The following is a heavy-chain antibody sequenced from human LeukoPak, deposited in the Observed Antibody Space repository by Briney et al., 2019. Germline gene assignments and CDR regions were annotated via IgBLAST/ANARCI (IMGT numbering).Heavy chain of an antibody. D-gene: IGHD6-19*01. Sequence: GGSLRLSCAASGFTFSSYWMSWVRQAPGKGLEWVAIIKQDGSEKYYVDSVKGRFTISRDNAKNSLYLQMNSLRAEDTAVYYCARESSSGCNDYRGQGTLVTVSS. J-gene: IGHJ4*02. CDR3: ARESSSGCNDY. V-gene: IGHV3-7*01. CDR1: GFTFSSYW. CDR2: IKQDGSEK.